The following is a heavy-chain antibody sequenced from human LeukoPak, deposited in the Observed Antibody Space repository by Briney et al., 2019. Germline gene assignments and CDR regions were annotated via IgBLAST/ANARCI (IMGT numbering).Heavy chain of an antibody. D-gene: IGHD2-15*01. J-gene: IGHJ6*01. CDR1: GYTFSSYG. Sequence: SLRLSCAASGYTFSSYGMHWVRHAPGKGLEWVAVIWYDGSNKYYADSVKGRFTISRDNSKNTLYLQMNSLRAEDTAVYYCARGSLGEYGMDVWGQGTTVTVSS. CDR2: IWYDGSNK. CDR3: ARGSLGEYGMDV. V-gene: IGHV3-33*01.